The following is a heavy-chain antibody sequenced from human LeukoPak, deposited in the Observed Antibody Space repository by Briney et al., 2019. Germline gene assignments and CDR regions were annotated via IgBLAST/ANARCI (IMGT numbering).Heavy chain of an antibody. CDR2: ISGSDAST. D-gene: IGHD3-3*01. CDR1: GFTFSSYA. Sequence: GGSLRLSCAASGFTFSSYAMSWVRQAPGKGLEWVSGISGSDASTFYADSVMGRFTISRDNSMNTLYLQMNNVRAEDAAIYFCARRGSEWNSYFYPMDVWGQGTTVTVSS. CDR3: ARRGSEWNSYFYPMDV. V-gene: IGHV3-23*01. J-gene: IGHJ6*02.